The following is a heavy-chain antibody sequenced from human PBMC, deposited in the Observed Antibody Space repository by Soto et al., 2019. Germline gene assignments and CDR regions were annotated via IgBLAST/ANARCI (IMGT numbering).Heavy chain of an antibody. CDR3: ARDSGYGIFDY. J-gene: IGHJ4*02. Sequence: QVQLVQSGAEVKKPGASMKVSCKASGYTFTSYAISWVRQAPGQGLEWMGWISAYNGNTNYAQKLQGRVTMTTDTSTSKAYMELRSLRSGDTAVSYCARDSGYGIFDYWGQGTLVTVSS. CDR2: ISAYNGNT. CDR1: GYTFTSYA. D-gene: IGHD5-12*01. V-gene: IGHV1-18*01.